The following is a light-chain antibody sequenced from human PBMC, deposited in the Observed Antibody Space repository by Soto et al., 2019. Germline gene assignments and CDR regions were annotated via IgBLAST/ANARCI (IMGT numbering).Light chain of an antibody. CDR2: DAS. V-gene: IGKV1-33*01. J-gene: IGKJ5*01. CDR1: QSISSY. Sequence: DIQMTQSPGSLSASVGERVTITCRASQSISSYLNWYQQKPGKAPKLLIYDASNLEAGVPSRFRGSGSGTDFTFTISRLQPEDIATYYCQQYENLPTFGQGTRLEI. CDR3: QQYENLPT.